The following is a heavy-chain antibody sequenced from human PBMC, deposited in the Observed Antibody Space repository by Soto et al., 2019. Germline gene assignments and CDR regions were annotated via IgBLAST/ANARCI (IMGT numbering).Heavy chain of an antibody. V-gene: IGHV3-23*01. J-gene: IGHJ4*02. CDR3: AKDQAYSSSWYSNFDY. CDR2: ISGSGGST. D-gene: IGHD6-13*01. Sequence: GGSLRLSCAASGFTFSSYAMSWVRQAPGKGLEWVSAISGSGGSTYYADSVKGRFTISRDNSKNTLYLQMNSLRAEDTAVYYCAKDQAYSSSWYSNFDYWGQGTLVTVSS. CDR1: GFTFSSYA.